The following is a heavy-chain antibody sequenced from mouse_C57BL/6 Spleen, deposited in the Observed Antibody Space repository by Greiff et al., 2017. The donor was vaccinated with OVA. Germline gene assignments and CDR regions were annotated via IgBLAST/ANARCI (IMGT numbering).Heavy chain of an antibody. CDR2: ISYDGSN. V-gene: IGHV3-6*01. D-gene: IGHD6-1*01. Sequence: EVQLQESGPGLVKPSQSLSLTCSVTGYSITSGYYWNWIRQFPGNKLEWMGYISYDGSNNYNPSLKNRISITRDTSKNQFFLKLNSVTTEDTATYYGARALYYCDYWGQGTTLTVSS. CDR3: ARALYYCDY. J-gene: IGHJ2*01. CDR1: GYSITSGYY.